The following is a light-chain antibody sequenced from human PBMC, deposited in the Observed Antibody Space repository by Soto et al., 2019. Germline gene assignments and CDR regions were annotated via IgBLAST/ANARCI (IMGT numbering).Light chain of an antibody. CDR3: QQYKTYSWT. CDR1: QSISSY. CDR2: DAS. J-gene: IGKJ1*01. V-gene: IGKV1-5*01. Sequence: DIQMTQSPSSLSASVGDRVTITCRASQSISSYLNWYQQKPGKAPELLIYDASTLERGVPSRFSGSESGTEFTLTINSLQPDDFATYFCQQYKTYSWTFGQGTKVEVK.